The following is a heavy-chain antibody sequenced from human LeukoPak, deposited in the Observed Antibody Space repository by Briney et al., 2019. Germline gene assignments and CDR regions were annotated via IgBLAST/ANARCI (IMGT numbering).Heavy chain of an antibody. Sequence: ASVKVSCKASGYTFTSYGISWVRQAPGQGLEWMGWISAYNGNTNYAQKLQCRVTMTKDTSTSAAYMKLRSLRSDDTAVYYCAGTVLGYCSSTSCYPQSNWFDPWGQGTLVTVSA. CDR1: GYTFTSYG. V-gene: IGHV1-18*01. CDR3: AGTVLGYCSSTSCYPQSNWFDP. D-gene: IGHD2-2*01. CDR2: ISAYNGNT. J-gene: IGHJ5*02.